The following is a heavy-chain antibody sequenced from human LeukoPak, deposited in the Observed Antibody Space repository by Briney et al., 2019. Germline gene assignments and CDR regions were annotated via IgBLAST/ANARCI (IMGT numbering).Heavy chain of an antibody. CDR3: AKSLNPYAYWGGDWYSTVEY. V-gene: IGHV3-30*18. J-gene: IGHJ4*02. CDR1: GFTFSSYG. CDR2: ISYDGSNK. D-gene: IGHD2-21*02. Sequence: GGSLRLSCAASGFTFSSYGMHWVRQAPGKGLEWVAVISYDGSNKYYADSVKGRFTISRDNSKNTLYLQMNSLRAEDTAVYYCAKSLNPYAYWGGDWYSTVEYWGQGALFTVSS.